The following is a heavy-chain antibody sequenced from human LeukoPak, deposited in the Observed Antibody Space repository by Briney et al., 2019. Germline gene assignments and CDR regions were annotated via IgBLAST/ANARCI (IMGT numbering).Heavy chain of an antibody. D-gene: IGHD3-22*01. V-gene: IGHV4-38-2*02. J-gene: IGHJ5*02. CDR2: IYHSVST. CDR1: GYSISSGYY. Sequence: SETLSLTCTVSGYSISSGYYWGWIRHPPGKGLEWIGIIYHSVSTYYNPSLKSRGTISVDTSKNQFTMKLRSVTAEDTAVYYCARGVYYYDSSGKPLYWFDPWGQGTLVTVSS. CDR3: ARGVYYYDSSGKPLYWFDP.